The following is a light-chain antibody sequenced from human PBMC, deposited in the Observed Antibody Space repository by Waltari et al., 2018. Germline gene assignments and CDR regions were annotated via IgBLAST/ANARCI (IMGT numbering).Light chain of an antibody. CDR2: AAS. Sequence: DIQMTQSPSSLSASIGDIVTVTCRASQSVNSNLNWHQQKPGKAPKLLIYAASSVHSGVPSRFTGSGSGTDFTLTISSRQPEDFATYYCQQSYSNIVTFGQGTRLEIK. CDR3: QQSYSNIVT. J-gene: IGKJ5*01. CDR1: QSVNSN. V-gene: IGKV1-39*01.